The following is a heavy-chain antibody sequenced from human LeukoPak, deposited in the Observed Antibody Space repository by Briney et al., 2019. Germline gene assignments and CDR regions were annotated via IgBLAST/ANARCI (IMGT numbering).Heavy chain of an antibody. CDR2: IYHSGST. CDR3: ARYGVAMDDAFDI. V-gene: IGHV4-38-2*02. CDR1: GYSISSGYY. Sequence: NASETLSLTCTVSGYSISSGYYWGWIRQPPGKGLEWIGSIYHSGSTYYNPSLKSRVTISVDTSKNQFSLKLSSVTAADTAVYYCARYGVAMDDAFDIRGQGTMVTVSS. D-gene: IGHD3-3*01. J-gene: IGHJ3*02.